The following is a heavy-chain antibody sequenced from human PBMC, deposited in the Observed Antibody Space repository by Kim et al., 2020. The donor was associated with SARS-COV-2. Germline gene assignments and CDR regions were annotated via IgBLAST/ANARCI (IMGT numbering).Heavy chain of an antibody. CDR1: GGSISSGGYY. V-gene: IGHV4-31*03. D-gene: IGHD3-10*01. CDR2: IYYSGST. CDR3: ARVPRPNYYGSGSAYGTVFFDY. Sequence: SETLSLTCTVSGGSISSGGYYWSWIRQPPGKGLEWIGYIYYSGSTYYNPSLKSRVTISVDTSKNQFSLKLSSVTAADTAVYYCARVPRPNYYGSGSAYGTVFFDYWGQGTLVTVSS. J-gene: IGHJ4*02.